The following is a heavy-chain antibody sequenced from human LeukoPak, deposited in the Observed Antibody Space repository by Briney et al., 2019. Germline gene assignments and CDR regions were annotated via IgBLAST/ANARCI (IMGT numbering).Heavy chain of an antibody. D-gene: IGHD2-15*01. J-gene: IGHJ4*02. Sequence: GRSLRLSCTASGFTFGDYAMSWVRQAPGKGLEWAGFTRSKAYGGTTEYAASVKGRFTISRDDSKGIAYLQMNSLKTEDTAVYYCTLSGGIYWGQGTLVTVSS. CDR2: TRSKAYGGTT. CDR1: GFTFGDYA. CDR3: TLSGGIY. V-gene: IGHV3-49*04.